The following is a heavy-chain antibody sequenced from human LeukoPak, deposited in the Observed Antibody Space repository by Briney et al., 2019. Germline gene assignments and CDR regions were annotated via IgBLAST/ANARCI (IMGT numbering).Heavy chain of an antibody. CDR3: ARRSRIGYYGSGTNWFDP. J-gene: IGHJ5*02. V-gene: IGHV4-34*01. CDR2: INHSGST. D-gene: IGHD3-10*01. CDR1: GGSFRGYY. Sequence: SETLSLTCAVYGGSFRGYYWSWIRQPPGKGLEWIGEINHSGSTNYNPSLKSRVTISVDTSKNQFSLKLSSVTAADTAVYYCARRSRIGYYGSGTNWFDPWGQGTLVTVSS.